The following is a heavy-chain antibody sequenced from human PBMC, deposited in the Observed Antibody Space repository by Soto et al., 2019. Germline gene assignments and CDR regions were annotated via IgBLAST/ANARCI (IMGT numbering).Heavy chain of an antibody. CDR2: INSDGSST. Sequence: EVQLVESGGGLVQPGGSLRLSCAASGFTFSSYWMHWVRQAPGKGLVWVSRINSDGSSTSYADSVKGRFTISRDNAKNTLYLKMNSLGAEDTAVYYCARETYYYDSSGYVKDYWGQGTLVTVSS. CDR3: ARETYYYDSSGYVKDY. D-gene: IGHD3-22*01. J-gene: IGHJ4*02. CDR1: GFTFSSYW. V-gene: IGHV3-74*01.